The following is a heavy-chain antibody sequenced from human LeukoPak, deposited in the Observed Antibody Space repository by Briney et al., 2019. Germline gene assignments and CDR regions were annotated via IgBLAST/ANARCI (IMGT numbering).Heavy chain of an antibody. V-gene: IGHV4-39*01. CDR3: ARLLAAAKTDYFDY. CDR1: GGSISSSDYY. CDR2: GYYSGSS. Sequence: PSETLSLTCTVSGGSISSSDYYWAWVRQPPGKGLEWIGSGYYSGSSYYNASLTSRVTISVDTSKNRFFLKVRSVTAADTAVYYCARLLAAAKTDYFDYWGREPWSPSP. J-gene: IGHJ4*02. D-gene: IGHD6-13*01.